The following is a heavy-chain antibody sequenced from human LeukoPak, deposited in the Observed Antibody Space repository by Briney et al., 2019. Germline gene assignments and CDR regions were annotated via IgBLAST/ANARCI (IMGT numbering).Heavy chain of an antibody. Sequence: PSETLSLTCAVYGGSFSGYYWSWIRQPPGKGLEWIGEINHSGSTNYNPSLKSRVTISVDTSKNQFSLKLSSVTAADTAVYYCADRRRYSYGIDYWGQGTLVTVSS. CDR2: INHSGST. V-gene: IGHV4-34*01. J-gene: IGHJ4*02. CDR1: GGSFSGYY. CDR3: ADRRRYSYGIDY. D-gene: IGHD5-18*01.